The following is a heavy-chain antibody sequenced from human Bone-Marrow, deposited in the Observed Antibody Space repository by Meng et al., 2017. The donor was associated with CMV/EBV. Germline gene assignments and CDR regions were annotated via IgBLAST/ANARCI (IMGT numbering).Heavy chain of an antibody. CDR1: GFTFRNYD. CDR2: ISYDGNKR. CDR3: ARDASLFGELLFLFDY. V-gene: IGHV3-30*19. Sequence: GGSLRLSCAAFGFTFRNYDIHWVRQAPGKGLQWVAIISYDGNKRYYADSVKGRFTISRDNSKNTLYLQMNSLRAEDTAVYYCARDASLFGELLFLFDYWGQGTLVTVSS. J-gene: IGHJ4*02. D-gene: IGHD3-10*02.